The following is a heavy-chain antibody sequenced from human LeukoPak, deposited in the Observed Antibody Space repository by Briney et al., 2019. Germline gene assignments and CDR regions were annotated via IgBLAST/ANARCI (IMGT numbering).Heavy chain of an antibody. D-gene: IGHD4-17*01. V-gene: IGHV3-74*01. CDR2: VNSDGSHT. CDR3: ARVAYDYVDSGPDY. CDR1: GFVFGSYW. Sequence: GGSLRLSCAASGFVFGSYWMHWVRQAPGKGLVWVSRVNSDGSHTTYADSVKGRFTISRDNAKKMVYLEMHSLRAGDTAIYYCARVAYDYVDSGPDYWGQGTLVSVSS. J-gene: IGHJ4*02.